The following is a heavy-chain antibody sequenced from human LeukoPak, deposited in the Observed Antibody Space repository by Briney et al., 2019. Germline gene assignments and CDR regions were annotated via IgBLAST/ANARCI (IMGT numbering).Heavy chain of an antibody. D-gene: IGHD2-2*01. CDR3: ARESCSSTSCSVDY. V-gene: IGHV3-66*02. Sequence: GGSLRLSCAASGFTVSSNYMSWVRQAPGKGLEWVSVIYSGGSTYYADSVKGRFTISRDNSKNTLYLQMNSLRAEDTAVYYCARESCSSTSCSVDYWGQGTLVTVSS. J-gene: IGHJ4*02. CDR2: IYSGGST. CDR1: GFTVSSNY.